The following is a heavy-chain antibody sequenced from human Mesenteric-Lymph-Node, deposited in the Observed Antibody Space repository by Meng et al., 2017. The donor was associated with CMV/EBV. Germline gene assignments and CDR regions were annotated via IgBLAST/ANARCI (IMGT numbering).Heavy chain of an antibody. V-gene: IGHV4-39*07. J-gene: IGHJ4*02. CDR3: ARLVGAADF. D-gene: IGHD1-26*01. Sequence: ESLKISCTVSGGSIFSSSYYWGWIRQPPGKGLEWIGSIYYSGSTYYNPSLKSRVTISLDTSKKQFSLKLSSVTAADTAVYYCARLVGAADFWGQGTLVTVSS. CDR1: GGSIFSSSYY. CDR2: IYYSGST.